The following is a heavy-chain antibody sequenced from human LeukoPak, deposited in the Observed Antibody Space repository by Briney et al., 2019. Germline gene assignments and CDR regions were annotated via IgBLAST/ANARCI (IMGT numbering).Heavy chain of an antibody. CDR3: AKNGTPGRVLLAATRYNWFDP. V-gene: IGHV4-34*01. J-gene: IGHJ5*02. Sequence: RTSETLSLTCAVYGGSFSGYYWSWIRQPPGKGLEWIGEINHGGSTNYNPSLKSRVTISVDTSKNQFSLKLSSVTAADTAVYYCAKNGTPGRVLLAATRYNWFDPWGQGTLVTVSS. CDR1: GGSFSGYY. D-gene: IGHD2-15*01. CDR2: INHGGST.